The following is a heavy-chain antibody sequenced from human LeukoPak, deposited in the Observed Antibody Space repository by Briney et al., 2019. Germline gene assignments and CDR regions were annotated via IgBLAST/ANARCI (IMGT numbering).Heavy chain of an antibody. CDR3: ASWDIVVVSAAIKDWFDP. V-gene: IGHV1-2*02. J-gene: IGHJ5*02. CDR2: INPNTGGT. Sequence: ASVRVSCKASGYTFTGYYMHWVRQAPGQGLEWMGWINPNTGGTNYAQKFQGRVTKTRDTSISTAYMELSRLTSDDTAVYYCASWDIVVVSAAIKDWFDPWGQGTLVTVSS. CDR1: GYTFTGYY. D-gene: IGHD2-2*02.